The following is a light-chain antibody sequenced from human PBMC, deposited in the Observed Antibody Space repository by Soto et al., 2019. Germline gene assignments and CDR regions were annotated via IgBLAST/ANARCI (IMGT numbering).Light chain of an antibody. CDR2: WSS. CDR1: QSVLYSSNNKNY. CDR3: HQYYRTPLT. V-gene: IGKV4-1*01. J-gene: IGKJ4*01. Sequence: DIVMTQSPDSLAVSLGERATINCKSSQSVLYSSNNKNYLAWYQQKPGQPPKLLIYWSSTRESGVPDRFSGSGSRTDFTLTISSLQAEDVAIYYFHQYYRTPLTFGGGTKVEIK.